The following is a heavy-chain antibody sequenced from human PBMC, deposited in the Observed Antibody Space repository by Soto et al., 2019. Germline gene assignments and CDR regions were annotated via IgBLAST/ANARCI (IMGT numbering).Heavy chain of an antibody. V-gene: IGHV3-33*01. Sequence: GWSVRLSGAAGECTFIGGGMHLVRQAPGKGLEWVAVIWYDGSNKYYADSVKGRFTISRDNSKNTLYLQMNSLRAEDTAVYYCARDREQLPLAYYGMDVWGQGTPVTVSS. D-gene: IGHD6-13*01. CDR3: ARDREQLPLAYYGMDV. CDR1: ECTFIGGG. CDR2: IWYDGSNK. J-gene: IGHJ6*02.